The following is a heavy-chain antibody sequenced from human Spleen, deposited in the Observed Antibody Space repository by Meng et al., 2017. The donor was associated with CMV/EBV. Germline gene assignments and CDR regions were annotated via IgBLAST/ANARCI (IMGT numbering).Heavy chain of an antibody. CDR3: ARASQYYYDSSGYPDY. D-gene: IGHD3-22*01. V-gene: IGHV3-30*03. J-gene: IGHJ4*02. Sequence: GESLKISCAASGFTFSDFGMHWVRQAPGKGLEWVAVVSYDGKTQYYADSVKGRFTISRDNAKNSLYLQMNSLRAEDTALYYCARASQYYYDSSGYPDYWGQGTLVTVSS. CDR2: VSYDGKTQ. CDR1: GFTFSDFG.